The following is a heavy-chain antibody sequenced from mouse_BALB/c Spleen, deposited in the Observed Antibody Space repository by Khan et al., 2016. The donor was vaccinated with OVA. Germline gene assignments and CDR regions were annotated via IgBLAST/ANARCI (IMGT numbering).Heavy chain of an antibody. CDR2: ISYSGNT. J-gene: IGHJ2*01. D-gene: IGHD1-1*01. CDR3: ARIYGGDFDY. V-gene: IGHV3-2*02. Sequence: EVKLEESGPGLVKPSQSLSLTCTVTGYSITSDYAWNWIRQFPGNKLEWMGYISYSGNTKYNPSLKSRISITRDTSKNQFFLQLNSVTTEDTATYYWARIYGGDFDYWGQGTTLTVSS. CDR1: GYSITSDYA.